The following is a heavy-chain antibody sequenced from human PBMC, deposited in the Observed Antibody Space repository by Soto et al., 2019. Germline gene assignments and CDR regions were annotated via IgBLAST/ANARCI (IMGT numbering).Heavy chain of an antibody. Sequence: LSLTCAVSGVSLTSGNWWTWVRQSPQRGLEYIGEIFHDGTANYYPSFERRVAMSVDTSRNQFSLKLTSVTAADTAVYFCARLVYDTRLNYMYFDSWGPGTLVTVSS. D-gene: IGHD3-10*01. J-gene: IGHJ4*02. CDR1: GVSLTSGNW. CDR3: ARLVYDTRLNYMYFDS. V-gene: IGHV4-4*01. CDR2: IFHDGTA.